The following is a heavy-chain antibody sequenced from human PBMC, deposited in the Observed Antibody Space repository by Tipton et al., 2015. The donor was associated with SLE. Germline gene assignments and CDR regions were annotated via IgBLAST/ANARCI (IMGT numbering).Heavy chain of an antibody. J-gene: IGHJ3*02. V-gene: IGHV3-48*03. CDR3: PRDHSGNYSARRDSFDI. CDR1: GFTFSSYE. Sequence: SLRLSCAASGFTFSSYEMNWVRQAPGKGLEWVSYISSSGSTIYYADSVKGRFTISRDNAKNSLYLQMNRLRVEDTAVYYCPRDHSGNYSARRDSFDIWGPGTMVTVSS. D-gene: IGHD3-22*01. CDR2: ISSSGSTI.